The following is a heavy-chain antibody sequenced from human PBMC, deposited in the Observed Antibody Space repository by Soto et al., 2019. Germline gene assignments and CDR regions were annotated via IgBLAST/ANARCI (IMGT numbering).Heavy chain of an antibody. D-gene: IGHD6-13*01. V-gene: IGHV3-21*01. CDR2: ISSSSSYI. CDR3: ARDLYSSSFWFDP. Sequence: GSLRLSCAASGFTFSSYSMNWVRQAPGKGLEWVSSISSSSSYIYYADSVKGRFTISRDNAKNSLYLQMNSLRAEDTAVYYCARDLYSSSFWFDPWGQGTLVTVSS. CDR1: GFTFSSYS. J-gene: IGHJ5*02.